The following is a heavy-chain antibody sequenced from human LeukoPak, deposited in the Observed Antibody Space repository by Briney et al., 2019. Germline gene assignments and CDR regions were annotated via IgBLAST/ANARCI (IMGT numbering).Heavy chain of an antibody. V-gene: IGHV4-4*09. J-gene: IGHJ5*02. CDR2: ICNRGGT. CDR3: AKTGRPNNSGWYRWFDP. Sequence: PSETLSLTCTVSGDSISTYYWSWIRQPPGKGLEWIGCICNRGGTNYNPSLKSRVTISVDTSKNQFSLNLSSVTAADTAVYYCAKTGRPNNSGWYRWFDPWGQGTLVTVSS. D-gene: IGHD6-19*01. CDR1: GDSISTYY.